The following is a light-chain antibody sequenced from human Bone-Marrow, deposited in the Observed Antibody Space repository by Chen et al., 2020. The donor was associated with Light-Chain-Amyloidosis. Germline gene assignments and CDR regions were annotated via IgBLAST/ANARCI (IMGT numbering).Light chain of an antibody. V-gene: IGLV2-14*03. CDR2: DVS. CDR3: SSFTRTSTHVI. Sequence: QSALTQPASVSGSPGQSITISCTGTSSDIGGYNYVSWYQQHPDKAPKLMIYDVSNRPSGVSDRFSGSKSGTTASLTISGLQTDDEAVYYCSSFTRTSTHVIFGGGTKLTVL. CDR1: SSDIGGYNY. J-gene: IGLJ2*01.